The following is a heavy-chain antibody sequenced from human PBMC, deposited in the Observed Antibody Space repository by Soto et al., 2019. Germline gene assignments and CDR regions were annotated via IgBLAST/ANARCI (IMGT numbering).Heavy chain of an antibody. J-gene: IGHJ4*02. Sequence: GGSLRLSCAASGFTFSSYAMSWVRQAPGKGLEWVSAISGSGGSTYYADSVKGRFTISRDNSKNTLYLQMNGLRAEDTAVYYCTRVLLGGYYGSDFDFWGQGTQVTVSS. CDR2: ISGSGGST. D-gene: IGHD1-26*01. V-gene: IGHV3-23*01. CDR3: TRVLLGGYYGSDFDF. CDR1: GFTFSSYA.